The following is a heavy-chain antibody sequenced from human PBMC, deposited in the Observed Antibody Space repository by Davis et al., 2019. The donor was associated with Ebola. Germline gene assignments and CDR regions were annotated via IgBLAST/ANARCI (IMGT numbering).Heavy chain of an antibody. V-gene: IGHV1-8*01. CDR1: GYTFTGYD. Sequence: ASVKVSCKASGYTFTGYDINWVRQATGQGLEWMGWMNPNSGNTGYAQKFQGRVTMTTETSTGTAYMERRSLRSDDTAVYYCATDYGSGSYAEYFLHWGQGTLVTVSS. CDR2: MNPNSGNT. D-gene: IGHD3-10*01. J-gene: IGHJ1*01. CDR3: ATDYGSGSYAEYFLH.